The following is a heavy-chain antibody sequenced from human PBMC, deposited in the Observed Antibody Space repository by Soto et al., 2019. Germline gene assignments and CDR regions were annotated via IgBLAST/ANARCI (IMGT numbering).Heavy chain of an antibody. D-gene: IGHD3-3*01. CDR3: VKGGPSPLGWLLRLDAFDI. Sequence: PGGSLRLSCAASGFTFSSYAMSWVRQAPGKGLEWVSAISGSGGSTYYADSVKGRFTISRGNSKNTLYLQMSSRRAEDTAVYYCVKGGPSPLGWLLRLDAFDIWGQGTMVTVSS. CDR1: GFTFSSYA. J-gene: IGHJ3*02. V-gene: IGHV3-23*01. CDR2: ISGSGGST.